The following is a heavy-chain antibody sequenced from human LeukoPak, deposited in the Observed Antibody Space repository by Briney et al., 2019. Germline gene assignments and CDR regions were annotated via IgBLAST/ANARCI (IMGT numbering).Heavy chain of an antibody. CDR2: IKSKTDGGTT. CDR3: ATDMNFYDSTGYIEYFQH. D-gene: IGHD3-22*01. V-gene: IGHV3-15*01. CDR1: GFTFSNAW. J-gene: IGHJ1*01. Sequence: GGSLRLSCAASGFTFSNAWMSWVRRAPGKGLEWVGRIKSKTDGGTTDYAAPVKGRFTISRDDSKNTLFLQMNSLTTEDTAVYYCATDMNFYDSTGYIEYFQHWGQGTLVTVSS.